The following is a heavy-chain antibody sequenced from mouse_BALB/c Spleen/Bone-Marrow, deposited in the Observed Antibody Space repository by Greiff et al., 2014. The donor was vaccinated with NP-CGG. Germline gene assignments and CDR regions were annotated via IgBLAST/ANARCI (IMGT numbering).Heavy chain of an antibody. V-gene: IGHV5-17*02. J-gene: IGHJ4*01. Sequence: DVKLVESGGGLVQPGGSRKLSCAASGFTFSSFGMHWVRQAPEKGLEWVAYISNGSSTIYYADTVKGRFTISRDNPKNTLFLQKTSLRSEDTAMYYCARKGAMITHYYAMDYWGQGTSVTVSS. CDR1: GFTFSSFG. D-gene: IGHD2-4*01. CDR2: ISNGSSTI. CDR3: ARKGAMITHYYAMDY.